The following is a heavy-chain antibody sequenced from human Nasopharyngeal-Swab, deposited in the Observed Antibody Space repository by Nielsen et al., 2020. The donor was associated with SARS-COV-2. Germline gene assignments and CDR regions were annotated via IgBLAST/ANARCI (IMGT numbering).Heavy chain of an antibody. Sequence: SETLSLTCTVSGGSISSYYWSWIRQPAGKGLEWIGRIYTSGSTNYNPSLKSRVTMSVDTSKNQFSLKLSSVTAADTAVYYCARGVSARITMVRGLMLRAAFDIWGQGTMVTVSS. CDR1: GGSISSYY. CDR3: ARGVSARITMVRGLMLRAAFDI. J-gene: IGHJ3*02. V-gene: IGHV4-4*07. D-gene: IGHD3-10*01. CDR2: IYTSGST.